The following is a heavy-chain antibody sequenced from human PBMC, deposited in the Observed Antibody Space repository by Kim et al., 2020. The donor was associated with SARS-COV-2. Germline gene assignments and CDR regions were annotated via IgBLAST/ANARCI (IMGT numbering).Heavy chain of an antibody. CDR3: ARHRSFVLRYFDWLSV. J-gene: IGHJ4*02. V-gene: IGHV5-10-1*01. CDR1: GYSFTSYW. D-gene: IGHD3-9*01. Sequence: GESLKISCKGSGYSFTSYWISWVRQMPGKGLEWMGRIDPSDSYTNYSPSFQGHVTISADKSISTAYLQWSSLKASDTAMYYCARHRSFVLRYFDWLSVWGQGTLVTVSS. CDR2: IDPSDSYT.